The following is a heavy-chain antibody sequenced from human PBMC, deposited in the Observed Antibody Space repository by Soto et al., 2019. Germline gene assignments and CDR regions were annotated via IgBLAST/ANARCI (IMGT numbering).Heavy chain of an antibody. D-gene: IGHD6-13*01. CDR2: IIPVFGTP. J-gene: IGHJ4*02. V-gene: IGHV1-69*06. CDR3: ARGGALSTSWYWGDGLDS. Sequence: SVKVSCKAPGYSFSSHAITWVRQAPGQGLEWMGGIIPVFGTPSYAQKFQGRATISADKSTNTSYLELRSLRSEDTAVYYCARGGALSTSWYWGDGLDSWGQGTQVTVSS. CDR1: GYSFSSHA.